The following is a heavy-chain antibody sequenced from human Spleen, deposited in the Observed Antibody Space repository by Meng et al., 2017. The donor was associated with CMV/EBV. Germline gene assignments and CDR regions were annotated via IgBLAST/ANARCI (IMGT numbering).Heavy chain of an antibody. Sequence: GESLKISCAASGFTFSSYSMNWVRQAPGKGLEWVSSISSSSSYIYYADSVKGRFTISRDNAKNSLYLQMNSLGAEDTAIYYCAREGSSSYYFDYWGQGTLVTVSS. J-gene: IGHJ4*02. D-gene: IGHD6-6*01. V-gene: IGHV3-21*01. CDR1: GFTFSSYS. CDR3: AREGSSSYYFDY. CDR2: ISSSSSYI.